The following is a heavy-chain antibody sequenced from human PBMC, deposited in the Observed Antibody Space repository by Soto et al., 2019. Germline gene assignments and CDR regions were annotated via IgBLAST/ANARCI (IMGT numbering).Heavy chain of an antibody. V-gene: IGHV1-18*04. CDR3: ARHIPRAAAKAYWFDP. D-gene: IGHD6-13*01. J-gene: IGHJ5*02. CDR1: GYTFTSYG. Sequence: ASVKVSCKASGYTFTSYGISWVRQAPGQGLEWMGWISAYNGNTNYAQKLQGRVTMTTDTSTSTAYMELRSLRSDDTAVYYCARHIPRAAAKAYWFDPWGQGTLVTVSS. CDR2: ISAYNGNT.